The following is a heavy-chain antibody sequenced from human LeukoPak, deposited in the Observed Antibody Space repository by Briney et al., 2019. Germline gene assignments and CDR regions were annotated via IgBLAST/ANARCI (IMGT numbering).Heavy chain of an antibody. CDR3: ARAAYGSGSYYDY. Sequence: ASVKVSCKASGYTFTSYDINWVRQATGQGLERMGWMNPNSGNTGCAQKFQGRVTMTRNTSISTAYMELSSLRSEDTAVYYCARAAYGSGSYYDYWGQGTLVTVSS. CDR2: MNPNSGNT. CDR1: GYTFTSYD. J-gene: IGHJ4*02. V-gene: IGHV1-8*01. D-gene: IGHD3-10*01.